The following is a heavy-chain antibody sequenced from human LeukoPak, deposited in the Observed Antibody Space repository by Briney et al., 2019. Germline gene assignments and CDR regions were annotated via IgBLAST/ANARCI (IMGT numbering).Heavy chain of an antibody. CDR3: ARDEQDSSSWYARWFDP. D-gene: IGHD6-13*01. J-gene: IGHJ5*02. CDR2: IIPIFGTA. CDR1: GGTFSSYG. Sequence: ASVKVSCKASGGTFSSYGISWVRQAPGQGLEWMGGIIPIFGTANYAQKFQGRVTITADESTSTAYMELNSLRSEDTAVYYCARDEQDSSSWYARWFDPWGQGTLVTVSS. V-gene: IGHV1-69*13.